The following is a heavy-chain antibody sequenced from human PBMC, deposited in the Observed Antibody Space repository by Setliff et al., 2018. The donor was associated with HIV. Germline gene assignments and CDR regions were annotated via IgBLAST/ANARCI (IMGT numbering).Heavy chain of an antibody. D-gene: IGHD3-10*01. CDR3: ARGSFIGDYYYFDY. J-gene: IGHJ4*02. CDR2: VFYTGFA. V-gene: IGHV4-59*08. CDR1: GDSIRGYY. Sequence: SETLSLTCTVSGDSIRGYYWSWIRQPPGKGLEWMGYVFYTGFAAYNPSLKSRLTISVDTSKNQFSLKLSSVTAADTAVYYCARGSFIGDYYYFDYWGQGTLVTVSS.